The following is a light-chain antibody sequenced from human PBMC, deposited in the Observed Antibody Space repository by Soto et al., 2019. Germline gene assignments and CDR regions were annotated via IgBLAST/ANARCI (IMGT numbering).Light chain of an antibody. J-gene: IGLJ1*01. CDR2: EGS. Sequence: QSVLTQPASVSGSPGQSITISCTGTSSDVGSYNFVCWYQQHPGKAPKLMIYEGSKRPSGVSNRFSGSKSGNTASLTISGLQAEDEADYYCCSYAGSSTWVFGTGTKVTVL. V-gene: IGLV2-23*01. CDR1: SSDVGSYNF. CDR3: CSYAGSSTWV.